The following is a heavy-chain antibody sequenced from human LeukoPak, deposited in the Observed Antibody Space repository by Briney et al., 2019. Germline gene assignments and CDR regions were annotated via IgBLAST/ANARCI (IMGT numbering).Heavy chain of an antibody. D-gene: IGHD3-3*01. CDR2: IKQDGSEK. V-gene: IGHV3-7*01. Sequence: GGSLRLSCAASGFTFSSYWMSWVRQAPGKGLEWVANIKQDGSEKYYVDSVKGRFTISRDNAKNSLYLQMNSLRAEDTAVYYCAGEYYDFWSGYKSEYFDYWGQGTLVTVSS. CDR3: AGEYYDFWSGYKSEYFDY. CDR1: GFTFSSYW. J-gene: IGHJ4*02.